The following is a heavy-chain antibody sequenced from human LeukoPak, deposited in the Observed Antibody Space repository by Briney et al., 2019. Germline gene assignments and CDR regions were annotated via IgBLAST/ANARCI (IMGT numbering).Heavy chain of an antibody. CDR3: ARWELLTGYFDLDY. CDR2: ISPYNVNT. D-gene: IGHD3-9*01. Sequence: GASVKVSCKASGYNFTSYGISWVRQAPGQGLEWMGNISPYNVNTNSAQKVQGRVTMTTDTSTSTAYMEVRSLRYDDTAVYYCARWELLTGYFDLDYWGQGTLVTVSS. J-gene: IGHJ4*02. CDR1: GYNFTSYG. V-gene: IGHV1-18*01.